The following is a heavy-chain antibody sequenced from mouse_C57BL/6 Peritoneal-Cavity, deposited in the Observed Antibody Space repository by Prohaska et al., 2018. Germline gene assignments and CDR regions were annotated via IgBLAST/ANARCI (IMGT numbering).Heavy chain of an antibody. CDR1: GFTFSDYG. CDR2: VSSGSSTI. V-gene: IGHV5-17*01. J-gene: IGHJ1*03. CDR3: ATPYYGSSSYWYFDV. Sequence: EVQLVESGGGLVKPGGSLKLSCAASGFTFSDYGMHWVRQAPEKGLECVADVSSGSSTIYYADTVKGRFTISRDNAKNTLFLQMTSLRSEDTAMYYCATPYYGSSSYWYFDVWGTGTTVTVSS. D-gene: IGHD1-1*01.